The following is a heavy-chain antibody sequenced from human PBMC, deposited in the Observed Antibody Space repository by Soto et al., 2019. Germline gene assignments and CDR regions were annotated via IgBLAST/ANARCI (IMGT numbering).Heavy chain of an antibody. CDR2: IYHSGST. D-gene: IGHD1-26*01. CDR1: GGSISSGNW. CDR3: ARGSGSHYYGMDV. Sequence: SETLSLTCAVSGGSISSGNWWSWVRQPPGKGLEWIGEIYHSGSTNYNPSLKSRVTISVDKSKNQFSLKLSSVTAADTAVYYCARGSGSHYYGMDVWGQGTTVTVSS. V-gene: IGHV4-4*02. J-gene: IGHJ6*02.